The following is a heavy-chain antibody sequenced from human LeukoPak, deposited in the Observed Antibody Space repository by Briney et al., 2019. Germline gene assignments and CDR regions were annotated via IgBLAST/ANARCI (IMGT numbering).Heavy chain of an antibody. V-gene: IGHV3-23*01. D-gene: IGHD3-3*01. CDR1: GFTFSSYA. CDR2: ISGSGGST. J-gene: IGHJ4*02. Sequence: GGSLRLSCAASGFTFSSYAMSWVRQAPGKGLEWVSAISGSGGSTYYADSVKGRFTISRDNSKNTLYLQMNSLRAEDTAVYYCAKDGGLRFLEWYDRFLDYWGQGTLVTVSS. CDR3: AKDGGLRFLEWYDRFLDY.